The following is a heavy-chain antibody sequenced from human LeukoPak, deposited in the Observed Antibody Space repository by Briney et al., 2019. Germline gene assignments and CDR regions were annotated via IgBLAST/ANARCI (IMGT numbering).Heavy chain of an antibody. CDR1: GGSISSYY. J-gene: IGHJ6*02. CDR2: IYYSGST. Sequence: SETLSLTCTVSGGSISSYYWSWIRQPPGKGLEWIGYIYYSGSTNYNPSLKSRVTISVDTSKSQFSLKLSSVTAADTAVYYCARDGIAAAGTYHYGMDVWGQGTTVTVSS. V-gene: IGHV4-59*01. CDR3: ARDGIAAAGTYHYGMDV. D-gene: IGHD6-13*01.